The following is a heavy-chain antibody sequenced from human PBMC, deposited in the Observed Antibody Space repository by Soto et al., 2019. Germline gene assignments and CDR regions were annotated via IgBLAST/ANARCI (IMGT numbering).Heavy chain of an antibody. J-gene: IGHJ3*02. V-gene: IGHV1-24*01. Sequence: QVQLVQSGAEVKKPGASVKVSCKVSGYTLTELSMHWVRQAPGKGLEWMGGFDPEDGETIYAQKFQGRVTMTKDTSTDTAYMELSSLRSEDTAVYYCAPQSRRRIAFDIWGQGTMVTVSS. CDR3: APQSRRRIAFDI. D-gene: IGHD2-15*01. CDR2: FDPEDGET. CDR1: GYTLTELS.